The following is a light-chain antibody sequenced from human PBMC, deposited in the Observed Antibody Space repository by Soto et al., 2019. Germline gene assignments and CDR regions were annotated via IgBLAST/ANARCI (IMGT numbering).Light chain of an antibody. CDR3: QQYNNWPPFT. CDR1: QSVGSA. J-gene: IGKJ3*01. CDR2: GAS. V-gene: IGKV3-15*01. Sequence: EIVMTQSPGTLSVSPGERATLSCRASQSVGSALAWYQQKPGQAPRLLIYGASTRATGIPARFSGSGSGTEFTLTISSLQSEDFAVYYCQQYNNWPPFTFGPGTKVDIK.